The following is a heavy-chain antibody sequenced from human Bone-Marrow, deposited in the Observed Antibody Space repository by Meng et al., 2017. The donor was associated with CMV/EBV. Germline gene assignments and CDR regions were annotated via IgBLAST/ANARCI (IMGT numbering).Heavy chain of an antibody. Sequence: HAQLCPYGVWGKKPGAAVKVAFKASRYTFTGYYMHWVRQAPGQGLEWMGWINPNSGGTNYAQKFQGRVTMTRDTSISTAYMELSRLRSDDTAVYYCAREGGSIGGWFDPWGQGTLVTVSS. D-gene: IGHD3-16*01. CDR1: RYTFTGYY. J-gene: IGHJ5*02. V-gene: IGHV1-2*02. CDR3: AREGGSIGGWFDP. CDR2: INPNSGGT.